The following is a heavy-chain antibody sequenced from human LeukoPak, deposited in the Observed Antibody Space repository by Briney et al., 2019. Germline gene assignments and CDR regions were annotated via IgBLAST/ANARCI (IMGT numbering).Heavy chain of an antibody. CDR2: IYKSGST. J-gene: IGHJ4*02. D-gene: IGHD3-10*01. V-gene: IGHV4-61*02. Sequence: SQTLSLTCSVSGGSISSGSYFWGWIRQPAGKGLEWIGRIYKSGSTEYNPSLKGRVSMSIDTSKNQFSLNLGSMTAADTAVYYCARDSSTEIRGIIFDYWGQGALVTVSS. CDR1: GGSISSGSYF. CDR3: ARDSSTEIRGIIFDY.